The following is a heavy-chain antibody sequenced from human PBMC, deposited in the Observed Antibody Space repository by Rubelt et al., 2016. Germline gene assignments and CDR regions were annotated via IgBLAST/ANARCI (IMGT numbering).Heavy chain of an antibody. V-gene: IGHV3-66*01. Sequence: GQLVESGGGLVQPGGSLRLSCAASGFTVTNKYMGWARRAPGKGLEWVSVIYSDGSTYYADSVKGRFTISRDYSKNTLYLQMTSLRAEDTAFYYCARVQPYSSIVGYWGQGTLVTVSS. CDR3: ARVQPYSSIVGY. CDR2: IYSDGST. CDR1: GFTVTNKY. J-gene: IGHJ4*02. D-gene: IGHD2-21*01.